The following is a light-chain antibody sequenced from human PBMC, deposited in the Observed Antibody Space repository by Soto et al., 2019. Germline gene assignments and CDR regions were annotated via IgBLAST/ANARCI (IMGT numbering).Light chain of an antibody. CDR3: SSYAGSNSYV. J-gene: IGLJ1*01. CDR2: EVY. CDR1: SSDVGGYNY. Sequence: QSVLTQPPSASGSPGQSVTISCTGTSSDVGGYNYVSWYQQHPGKAPKLMIYEVYKRPSGVPDRFSGSKSGYTASLTVSGLQAEDEADYYCSSYAGSNSYVFGTGTKLTVL. V-gene: IGLV2-8*01.